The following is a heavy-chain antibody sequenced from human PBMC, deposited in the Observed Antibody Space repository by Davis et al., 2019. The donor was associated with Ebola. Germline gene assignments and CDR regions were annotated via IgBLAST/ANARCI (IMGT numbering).Heavy chain of an antibody. V-gene: IGHV1-46*01. J-gene: IGHJ6*03. Sequence: ASVKVSCKASGYTFTGYYMHWVRQAPGQGLEWMGWINPSGGSTSYAQKFQGRVTMTRDTSTSTVYMELSSLRSEDTAVYYCARDRVAAYYYYYMDVWGKGTTVTVSS. CDR1: GYTFTGYY. D-gene: IGHD2-15*01. CDR3: ARDRVAAYYYYYMDV. CDR2: INPSGGST.